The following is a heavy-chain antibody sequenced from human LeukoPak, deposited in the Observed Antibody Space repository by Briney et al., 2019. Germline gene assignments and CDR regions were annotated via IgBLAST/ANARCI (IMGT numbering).Heavy chain of an antibody. CDR2: INPDNGGT. Sequence: ASVKVSCRASGYTFTDYYIHWVRQAPGQGLEWMGWINPDNGGTNYAQKFQGRVTMTRDTSIRTVYMDLSRLRSNDTAVFYCTREARVGNWFDPWGQGTQVTVSS. J-gene: IGHJ5*02. V-gene: IGHV1-2*02. D-gene: IGHD2-2*01. CDR3: TREARVGNWFDP. CDR1: GYTFTDYY.